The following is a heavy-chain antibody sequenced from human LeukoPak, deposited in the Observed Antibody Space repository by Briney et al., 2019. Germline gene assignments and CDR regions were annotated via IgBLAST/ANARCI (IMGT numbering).Heavy chain of an antibody. J-gene: IGHJ4*02. CDR3: ARDYFGWGSVFDY. V-gene: IGHV1-18*01. CDR1: GYTFTSYG. D-gene: IGHD3-3*01. CDR2: ISAYNGNT. Sequence: ASVKVSCKASGYTFTSYGISWVRQAPGQGLEWMGWISAYNGNTNYAQELQGRVTMTRNTSISTAYMELSSLRSEDTAVYYCARDYFGWGSVFDYWGQGTLVTVSS.